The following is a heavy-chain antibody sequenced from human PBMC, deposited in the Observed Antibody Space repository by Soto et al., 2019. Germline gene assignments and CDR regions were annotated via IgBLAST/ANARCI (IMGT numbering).Heavy chain of an antibody. V-gene: IGHV1-2*04. CDR2: ISPSSGAT. CDR3: ARELYDNGPSGLDV. D-gene: IGHD3-22*01. J-gene: IGHJ6*02. CDR1: GSTFTDAY. Sequence: ASVKVSCTASGSTFTDAYIHWGRQAPGKGLEWMGWISPSSGATQYAQKFQGWVTVTRDTSTSTVYLDVSRLKSDGSDVYYCARELYDNGPSGLDVWGQGTTVTVSS.